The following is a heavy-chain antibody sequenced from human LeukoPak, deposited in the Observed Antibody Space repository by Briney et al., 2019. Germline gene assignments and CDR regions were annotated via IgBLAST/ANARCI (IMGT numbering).Heavy chain of an antibody. V-gene: IGHV3-23*01. D-gene: IGHD6-19*01. J-gene: IGHJ5*02. Sequence: GGSLRLSCAASGVTLSSYAMSWVRQAPGKGLEWVPAISGSGGSTYYADSVKGRFTISRDNSKNTLYLQMNSLRAEDTAVYYCAKDNGSGWYGGGFDPWGQGTLVTVSS. CDR3: AKDNGSGWYGGGFDP. CDR1: GVTLSSYA. CDR2: ISGSGGST.